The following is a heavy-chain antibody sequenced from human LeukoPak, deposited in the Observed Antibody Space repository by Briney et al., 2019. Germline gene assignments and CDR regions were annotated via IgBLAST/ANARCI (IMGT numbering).Heavy chain of an antibody. CDR1: GGTFNSYA. J-gene: IGHJ4*02. D-gene: IGHD4-17*01. Sequence: SVKVSCKASGGTFNSYAISWVRQAPGQGLEWMGRIIPILGIANYAQKFQGRVTITADKSTSTAYMELSSLRSEDTAVYYCARETTVTTSGYYFDYWGQGTLVTVSS. V-gene: IGHV1-69*04. CDR2: IIPILGIA. CDR3: ARETTVTTSGYYFDY.